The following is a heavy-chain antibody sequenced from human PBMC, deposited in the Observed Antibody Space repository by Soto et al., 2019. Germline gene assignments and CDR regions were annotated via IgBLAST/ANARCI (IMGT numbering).Heavy chain of an antibody. CDR3: ARDVKREAVADR. J-gene: IGHJ4*02. V-gene: IGHV3-30-3*01. CDR2: ISYDGSNK. Sequence: QVQLVESGGGVVQPGRSLRLSCAASGFTFSSYAMHWVRQTPGKGLEWVAVISYDGSNKYYADSVKGRFTISRDNSKNTLYLQTNSLRAEDTAVYYCARDVKREAVADRWGQGTLVTVSS. CDR1: GFTFSSYA. D-gene: IGHD6-19*01.